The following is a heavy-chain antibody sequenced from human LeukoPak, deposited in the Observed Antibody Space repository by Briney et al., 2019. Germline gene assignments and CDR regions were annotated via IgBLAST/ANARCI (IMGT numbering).Heavy chain of an antibody. CDR3: ARHDYGGYSQFDY. Sequence: PSETLSLTCTVSGVSISSYYWSWIRQPPGKGLEWIGYIYYSGSINYNPSLKSRVTISVDTSKNQFSLKLSSVTAADTAVYYCARHDYGGYSQFDYWGQGTLVTVSS. CDR2: IYYSGSI. D-gene: IGHD4-23*01. CDR1: GVSISSYY. J-gene: IGHJ4*02. V-gene: IGHV4-59*01.